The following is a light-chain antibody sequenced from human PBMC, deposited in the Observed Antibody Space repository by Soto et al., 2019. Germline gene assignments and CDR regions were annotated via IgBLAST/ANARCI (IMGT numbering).Light chain of an antibody. CDR1: QIISNW. CDR2: KAS. Sequence: DIQVTQSPSTLSASVGDSVTISCRASQIISNWLAWYQQKPGKAPKLLIYKASNLESGIPSRFSGSGSGIDFTLTISSLQPDDFATYYCQPYNTFLLTFGPGTKVDIK. CDR3: QPYNTFLLT. J-gene: IGKJ3*01. V-gene: IGKV1-5*03.